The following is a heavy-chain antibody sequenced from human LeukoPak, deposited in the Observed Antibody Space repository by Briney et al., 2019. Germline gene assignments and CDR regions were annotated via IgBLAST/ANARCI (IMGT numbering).Heavy chain of an antibody. J-gene: IGHJ6*03. D-gene: IGHD3-3*01. CDR1: GGSISSYY. Sequence: PSETLSLTCTVSGGSISSYYWSWLRQPPGKGLEWIGYIYYSVSTNYKPSLKSRVTVSVDTSKNQFSLKLSSVTAADTAVYYCARVKITIFGDSHYYYMDVWGKGTTVTVSS. V-gene: IGHV4-59*01. CDR2: IYYSVST. CDR3: ARVKITIFGDSHYYYMDV.